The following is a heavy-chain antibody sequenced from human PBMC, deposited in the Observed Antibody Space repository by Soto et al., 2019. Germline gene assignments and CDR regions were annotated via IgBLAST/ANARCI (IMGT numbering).Heavy chain of an antibody. CDR2: IIPIFGTA. CDR3: ARPREVYSGYDYSLYYGMDV. J-gene: IGHJ6*02. Sequence: QVQLVQSGAEVKKPGSSVKVSCKASGGTFSSYAISWVRQAPRQGLEWMGGIIPIFGTANYAQKFQGRVTITADESTSTAYMELSSLRAEDTAVYYCARPREVYSGYDYSLYYGMDVWGQGTTVTVSS. V-gene: IGHV1-69*12. D-gene: IGHD5-12*01. CDR1: GGTFSSYA.